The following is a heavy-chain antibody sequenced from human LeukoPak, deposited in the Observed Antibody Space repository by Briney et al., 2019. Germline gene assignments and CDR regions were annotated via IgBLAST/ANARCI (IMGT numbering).Heavy chain of an antibody. D-gene: IGHD6-19*01. CDR1: GFTFSSYW. J-gene: IGHJ4*02. CDR2: IKQDGSEK. CDR3: ARAKTHSSGRTGGY. V-gene: IGHV3-7*01. Sequence: GGSLRLSCAASGFTFSSYWMSWVRQASGEGLEWVANIKQDGSEKYYVDSVKGRFTISRDNAKNSLYLQMNSLRAEDTAVYYCARAKTHSSGRTGGYWGQGTLVTVSS.